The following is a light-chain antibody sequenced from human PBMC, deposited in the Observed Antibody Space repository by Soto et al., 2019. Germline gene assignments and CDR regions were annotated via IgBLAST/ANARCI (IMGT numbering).Light chain of an antibody. V-gene: IGKV1-33*01. CDR2: HAS. CDR3: QQYYGLPPLT. CDR1: QNITNN. J-gene: IGKJ5*01. Sequence: DIQMTQSPSSLSASIGDRVTMTFQASQNITNNLSWYQQKPGKAPNLLIYHASKLAKGVTSRFSGSGSGTDFSFIITSLQREDLATYYCQQYYGLPPLTFGQGTRLEIK.